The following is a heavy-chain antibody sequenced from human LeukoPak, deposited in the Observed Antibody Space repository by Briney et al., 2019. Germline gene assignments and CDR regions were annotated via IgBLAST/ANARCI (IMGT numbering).Heavy chain of an antibody. CDR2: IYYSGST. CDR3: ARNIFGVAACYYYYMDV. Sequence: PSETLSLTCTVSGGSISSSSYYWGWIRQPPGKGLEWLGSIYYSGSTYYNPSLKSRVTISVDTSKNQFSLKLSSVTAADTAVYYCARNIFGVAACYYYYMDVWGKGTTVTVSS. CDR1: GGSISSSSYY. D-gene: IGHD3-3*01. V-gene: IGHV4-39*01. J-gene: IGHJ6*03.